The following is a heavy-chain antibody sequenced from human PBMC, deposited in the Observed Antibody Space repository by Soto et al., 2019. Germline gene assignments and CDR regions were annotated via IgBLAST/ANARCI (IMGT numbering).Heavy chain of an antibody. Sequence: QITLKESGPTLVKPTQTLTLTCTFSGFSLRTSGVGVGWIRQPPGKPLEWLALIYWDDDKRYSPSLKSRLTTTKDTSKNQVVLTMTNMDPVDTATYYCAHRTLWFGELGWFDPWGQGTLVTVS. CDR2: IYWDDDK. D-gene: IGHD3-10*01. V-gene: IGHV2-5*02. J-gene: IGHJ5*02. CDR1: GFSLRTSGVG. CDR3: AHRTLWFGELGWFDP.